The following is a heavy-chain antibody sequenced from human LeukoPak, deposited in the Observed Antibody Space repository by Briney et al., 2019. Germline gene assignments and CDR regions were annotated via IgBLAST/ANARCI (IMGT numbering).Heavy chain of an antibody. Sequence: PGGSLRLSCAASGFTFSSYGMHWVRQAPGKGLEWVAVISYDGSNKYYADSVKGRLTISRDNSKNTLYLQMNSLRAEDTAVYYCARVALPWQLLSWFDPWGQGTLVTVSS. D-gene: IGHD2-2*01. CDR2: ISYDGSNK. CDR3: ARVALPWQLLSWFDP. V-gene: IGHV3-30*03. J-gene: IGHJ5*02. CDR1: GFTFSSYG.